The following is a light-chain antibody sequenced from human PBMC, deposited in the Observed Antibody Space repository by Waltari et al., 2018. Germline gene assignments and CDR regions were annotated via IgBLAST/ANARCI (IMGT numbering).Light chain of an antibody. J-gene: IGKJ1*01. V-gene: IGKV1-6*01. CDR1: QGIRND. Sequence: AIQLTQSPSSLSASVVDSVTIPCRARQGIRNDLKWYQQKPGKAPKLLIYAASILESGIPSRFSCSGSGTEFTLTISSLQPEDFATYYCLQENNNHQTFGQGTKVEI. CDR2: AAS. CDR3: LQENNNHQT.